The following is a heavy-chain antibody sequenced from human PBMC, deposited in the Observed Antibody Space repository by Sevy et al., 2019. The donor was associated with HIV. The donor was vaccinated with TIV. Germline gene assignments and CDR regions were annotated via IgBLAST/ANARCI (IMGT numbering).Heavy chain of an antibody. Sequence: ETLSLTCSVSGGSISDYYWIWIRQPPGKGLEWIGFVFYTGSTNYNPSLASRVTMSVDMSKNRFSLKLSSVTAADAAVYFYARSGAELALNCFDPWGQGTLVTVSS. V-gene: IGHV4-59*01. CDR3: ARSGAELALNCFDP. CDR1: GGSISDYY. CDR2: VFYTGST. J-gene: IGHJ5*02. D-gene: IGHD1-26*01.